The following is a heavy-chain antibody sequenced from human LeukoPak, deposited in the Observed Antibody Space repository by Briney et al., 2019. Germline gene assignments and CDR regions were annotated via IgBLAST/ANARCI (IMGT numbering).Heavy chain of an antibody. CDR3: ARWRCSGGSCYFGRE. D-gene: IGHD2-15*01. CDR1: GGSISSGSYY. Sequence: SETLSLTCTVSGGSISSGSYYWSWIRQPAGKGLEWIGRIYTSGSTNYNPSLKSRVTISVDTSKNQFSLKLSSVTAADTAVYYCARWRCSGGSCYFGREWGQGTLVTVSS. CDR2: IYTSGST. V-gene: IGHV4-61*02. J-gene: IGHJ4*02.